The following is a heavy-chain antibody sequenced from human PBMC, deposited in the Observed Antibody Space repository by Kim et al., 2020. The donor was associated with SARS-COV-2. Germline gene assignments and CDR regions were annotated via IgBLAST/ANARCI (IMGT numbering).Heavy chain of an antibody. CDR3: LKGGWGWIWDY. J-gene: IGHJ4*02. V-gene: IGHV3-23*01. D-gene: IGHD2-21*01. CDR1: GFTFTGHA. Sequence: GGSLRLSCTTSGFTFTGHAMSWVRQAPGKALEWVSSIDGSDGTTYYVDSVKGRFSISRDDSKNTLYLHMSALRADDTATYYCLKGGWGWIWDYWGQGTLVTVSS. CDR2: IDGSDGTT.